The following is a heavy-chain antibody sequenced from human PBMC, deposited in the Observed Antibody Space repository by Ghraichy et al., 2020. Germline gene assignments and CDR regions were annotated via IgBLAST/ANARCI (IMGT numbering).Heavy chain of an antibody. V-gene: IGHV4-39*01. Sequence: SETLSLTCTVSGGSISSSSYYWGWIRQPPGKGLEWIGSIYYSGSTYYNPSLKSRVTISVDTSKNQFSLKLSSVTAADTAVYYCARGPTAYEYFDYWGQGTLVTVSS. J-gene: IGHJ4*02. D-gene: IGHD4-17*01. CDR3: ARGPTAYEYFDY. CDR2: IYYSGST. CDR1: GGSISSSSYY.